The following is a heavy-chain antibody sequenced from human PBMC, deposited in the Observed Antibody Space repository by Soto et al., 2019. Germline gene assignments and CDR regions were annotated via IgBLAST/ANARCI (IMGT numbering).Heavy chain of an antibody. J-gene: IGHJ6*02. V-gene: IGHV5-51*01. Sequence: GESLKISCKGSGYSFTSYWIGWVRQMPGKGLEWMGIIYPGDSDTRYSPSFQGQVTISADKSISTAYLQWSSLKASDTAMYYCARLPYSYGYRLYHYYYGMDVWGQGTTVTVSS. D-gene: IGHD5-18*01. CDR3: ARLPYSYGYRLYHYYYGMDV. CDR1: GYSFTSYW. CDR2: IYPGDSDT.